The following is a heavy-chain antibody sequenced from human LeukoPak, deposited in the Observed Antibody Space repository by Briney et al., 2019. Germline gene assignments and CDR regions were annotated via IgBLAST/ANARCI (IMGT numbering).Heavy chain of an antibody. CDR3: AKPDRYCSSTSCPNDAFDI. V-gene: IGHV3-23*01. J-gene: IGHJ3*02. CDR2: ISGSGGST. D-gene: IGHD2-2*01. CDR1: GFTFSSYA. Sequence: GGSLRLSCAASGFTFSSYAMSWVRKAPGKGLEWVSAISGSGGSTNYADSVKGRFTISRDNSKNTLYLQMNSLRAEDTAVYYCAKPDRYCSSTSCPNDAFDIWGQGTMVTVSS.